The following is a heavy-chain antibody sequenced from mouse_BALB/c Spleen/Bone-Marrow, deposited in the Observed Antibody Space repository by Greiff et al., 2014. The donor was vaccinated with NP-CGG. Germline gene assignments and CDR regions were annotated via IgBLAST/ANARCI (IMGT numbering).Heavy chain of an antibody. Sequence: VQLQQSGPELVKPGASMKISCKASGYSFTGYIMNWVKQSHGKNLEWIGLINPYNGGTSYNQKFKGKATLTVDKSSSTAYMELLSLTSEDSAVYYCAREVIYYDYAGFAYWGQGTLVTVSA. J-gene: IGHJ3*01. CDR2: INPYNGGT. V-gene: IGHV1-26*01. CDR1: GYSFTGYI. CDR3: AREVIYYDYAGFAY. D-gene: IGHD2-4*01.